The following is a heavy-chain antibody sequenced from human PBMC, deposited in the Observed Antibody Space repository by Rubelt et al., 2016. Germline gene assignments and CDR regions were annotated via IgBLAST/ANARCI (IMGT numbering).Heavy chain of an antibody. CDR1: GGSISSSSYY. J-gene: IGHJ6*02. D-gene: IGHD2-2*01. V-gene: IGHV4-39*07. CDR3: ARVLRYQRPDYYYYGMDV. Sequence: QLHLQESGPGLVKPSETLSLTCTVSGGSISSSSYYWGWIRQPPGKGLEWIGSIYYSGSTYYNPSLRGRVTISVDTSKNQVSLRLSSVTAADTAVYYCARVLRYQRPDYYYYGMDVWGQGTTVTVSS. CDR2: IYYSGST.